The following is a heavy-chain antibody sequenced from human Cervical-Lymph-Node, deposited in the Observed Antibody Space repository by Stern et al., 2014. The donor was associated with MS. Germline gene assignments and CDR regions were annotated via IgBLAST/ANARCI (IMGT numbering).Heavy chain of an antibody. Sequence: QVQLGQSGPGLVKPSQTLYLTCTVSGGSISSGGYYWSWMRQHPGQERGRFGYISYNGDTYSNPSLKSRVTISLDTSNNQFSLKLSSGTAADSAIYFCTSLDGTVEGFDPWGQGTLVTVSS. J-gene: IGHJ5*02. V-gene: IGHV4-31*03. CDR2: ISYNGDT. D-gene: IGHD3-9*01. CDR3: TSLDGTVEGFDP. CDR1: GGSISSGGYY.